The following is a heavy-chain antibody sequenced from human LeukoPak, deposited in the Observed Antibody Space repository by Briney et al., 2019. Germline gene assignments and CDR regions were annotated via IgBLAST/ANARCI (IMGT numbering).Heavy chain of an antibody. CDR1: GFTFSSYS. CDR3: ARDLKDIVVVPDAFDI. Sequence: GGSLRLSCAASGFTFSSYSMNWVRQAPGKGLEWVSYISSSSSTIYYADSVKGRFTISRDNAKNSLYLQMNSLRAEDTAVYYCARDLKDIVVVPDAFDIWGQGTMVTVSS. D-gene: IGHD2-2*01. CDR2: ISSSSSTI. J-gene: IGHJ3*02. V-gene: IGHV3-48*04.